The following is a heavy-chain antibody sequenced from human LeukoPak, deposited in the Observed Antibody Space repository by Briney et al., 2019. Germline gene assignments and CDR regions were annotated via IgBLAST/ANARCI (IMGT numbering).Heavy chain of an antibody. CDR3: SRGGRGEH. V-gene: IGHV3-7*01. D-gene: IGHD3-16*01. J-gene: IGHJ1*01. Sequence: GGSLRLSCAASGFTFTTYWMSWVRQAPGKGLEWVANIKQDGSDKYYVDSVKGRFTISRDNAKNSLYLQINSLRADDAAVYYCSRGGRGEHWRRGALDTVSS. CDR2: IKQDGSDK. CDR1: GFTFTTYW.